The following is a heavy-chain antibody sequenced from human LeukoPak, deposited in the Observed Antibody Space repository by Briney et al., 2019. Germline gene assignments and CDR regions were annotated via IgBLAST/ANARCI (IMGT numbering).Heavy chain of an antibody. V-gene: IGHV3-74*01. Sequence: GGSLRLSCAASGFTFSSYWMHWVRHAPGKGLVWVSRINSDGSSTNYADSVKGRFTISRDNAKNTLYLQINSLRAEDTAVYYCARVRGYSYYGGYYYYMDVWGKGTTVTASS. CDR1: GFTFSSYW. CDR3: ARVRGYSYYGGYYYYMDV. J-gene: IGHJ6*03. CDR2: INSDGSST. D-gene: IGHD5-18*01.